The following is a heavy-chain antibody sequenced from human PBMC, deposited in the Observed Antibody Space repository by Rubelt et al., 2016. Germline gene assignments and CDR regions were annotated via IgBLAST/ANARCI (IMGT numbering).Heavy chain of an antibody. V-gene: IGHV3-23*04. CDR3: AKGIITSSYSAMDV. Sequence: EVQLVESGGGLVQPGGSLRLSCEASGFTFSSYAMRWVRQAPGKGLEWVSTISGSGDNTYYADSVKGRFTISRNTRYRQMNSLRAEDTALYYCAKGIITSSYSAMDVWGQGTTVTVSS. CDR2: ISGSGDNT. CDR1: GFTFSSYA. D-gene: IGHD2-2*02. J-gene: IGHJ6*02.